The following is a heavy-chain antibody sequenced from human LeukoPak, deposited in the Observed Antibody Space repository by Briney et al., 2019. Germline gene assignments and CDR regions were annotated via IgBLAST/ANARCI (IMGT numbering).Heavy chain of an antibody. Sequence: GGSLRLSCSASGFTFSSYAMHWVRQAPGKGLEYVSAISSNGGSTYYADSVKGRFTISRDNSKNTLYLQMSSLRAEDTAVYYCVKDRGTAAAGTPDDYWGQGTLVTVSS. CDR1: GFTFSSYA. CDR2: ISSNGGST. J-gene: IGHJ4*02. V-gene: IGHV3-64D*09. CDR3: VKDRGTAAAGTPDDY. D-gene: IGHD6-13*01.